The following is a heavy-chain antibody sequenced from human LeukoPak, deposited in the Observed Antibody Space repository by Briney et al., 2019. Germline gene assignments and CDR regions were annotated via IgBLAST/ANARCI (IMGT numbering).Heavy chain of an antibody. CDR3: ARADSVDTAMVAYYYYYGMAF. Sequence: SGKVSCKASGGTVTSYAISWVRQAAGQGGEGMGGVNPIFGTANYAQKFQGRVTITADKSTSTAYMELSSLRSEDTAVYYCARADSVDTAMVAYYYYYGMAFWGKGTTVTVSS. J-gene: IGHJ6*04. V-gene: IGHV1-69*06. CDR1: GGTVTSYA. D-gene: IGHD5-18*01. CDR2: VNPIFGTA.